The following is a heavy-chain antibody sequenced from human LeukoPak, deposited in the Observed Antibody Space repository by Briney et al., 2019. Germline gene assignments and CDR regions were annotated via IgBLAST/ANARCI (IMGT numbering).Heavy chain of an antibody. CDR2: IKIKTDGGTT. Sequence: PGGSLKLSCAASGFTFSNAWMSWVRQAPGKGLEWVGRIKIKTDGGTTDYAAPVEGRFTISRDDSKNTLYLQMNSLKTEDTAVYYCTGHDYYDSSGYWPFDYWGQGTLVTVSS. CDR3: TGHDYYDSSGYWPFDY. CDR1: GFTFSNAW. D-gene: IGHD3-22*01. J-gene: IGHJ4*02. V-gene: IGHV3-15*01.